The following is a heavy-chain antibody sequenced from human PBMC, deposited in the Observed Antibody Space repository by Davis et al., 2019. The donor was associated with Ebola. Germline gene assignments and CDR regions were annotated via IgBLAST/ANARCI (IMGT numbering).Heavy chain of an antibody. CDR3: ARDHPWLVPFDY. J-gene: IGHJ4*02. V-gene: IGHV1-3*01. CDR2: INAGNGNT. CDR1: GYTFTSYA. D-gene: IGHD6-19*01. Sequence: GESLKISCKGSGYTFTSYAMHWVRQAPGQRLEWMGWINAGNGNTKYSQKFQGRVTITRDTSASTAYMELSSLRSEDTAVYYCARDHPWLVPFDYWGQGTLVTVSS.